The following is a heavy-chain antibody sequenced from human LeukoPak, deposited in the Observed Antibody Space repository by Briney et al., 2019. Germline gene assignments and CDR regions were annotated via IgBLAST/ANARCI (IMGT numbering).Heavy chain of an antibody. D-gene: IGHD3-10*01. V-gene: IGHV3-49*04. CDR2: IRNGGAA. CDR3: TRDVALLWFGDKFRF. J-gene: IGHJ4*02. CDR1: GFSFVNYA. Sequence: GGSLRLSCTASGFSFVNYARRWVRLAPGKGREWVGHIRNGGAAEYATSVKGRFIISRAISKSVANLQLNSLKPEDTAVYYCTRDVALLWFGDKFRFWGQGTPVTVSS.